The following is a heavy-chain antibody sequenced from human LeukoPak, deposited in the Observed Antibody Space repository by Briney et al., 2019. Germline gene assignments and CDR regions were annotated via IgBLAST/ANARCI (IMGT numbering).Heavy chain of an antibody. CDR2: ISYDGSNK. CDR3: AKDMSSSWYQVDYYYYGMDV. D-gene: IGHD6-13*01. J-gene: IGHJ6*02. Sequence: GGSLRLSCAASGFTFSSYGMHWVRQAPGKGLEWVAVISYDGSNKYYADSVKGRFTISRDNSKNTLYLQMNGLRAEDTAVYYCAKDMSSSWYQVDYYYYGMDVWGQGTTVTVSS. CDR1: GFTFSSYG. V-gene: IGHV3-30*18.